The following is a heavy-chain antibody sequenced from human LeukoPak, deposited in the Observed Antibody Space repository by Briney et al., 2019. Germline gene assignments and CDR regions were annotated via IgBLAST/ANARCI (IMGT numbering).Heavy chain of an antibody. J-gene: IGHJ4*02. CDR2: IYTSGST. D-gene: IGHD3-16*01. CDR3: AREGGS. CDR1: GGSISSGSYY. Sequence: SQTLSLTCTVSGGSISSGSYYWSWIRQPAGKGLEWIGRIYTSGSTNYNPSLKSRVTISVDTSKNQFSLKLSSVTAADTAVYYCAREGGSWGQGTLVTVSS. V-gene: IGHV4-61*02.